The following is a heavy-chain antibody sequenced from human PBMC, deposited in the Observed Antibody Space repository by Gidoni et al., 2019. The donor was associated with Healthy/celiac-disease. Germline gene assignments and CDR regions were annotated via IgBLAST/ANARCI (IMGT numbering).Heavy chain of an antibody. CDR1: GGSISSYY. Sequence: QVQLQESGPGLVKPSETLSRTCTVSGGSISSYYWSWIRQPPGKGLEWIGYIYYSGSTNYNPSLKSRVTISVDTSKNQFSLKLSSVTAEDTAVYYCARDGKSGSLDYWGQGTLVTVSS. CDR2: IYYSGST. CDR3: ARDGKSGSLDY. D-gene: IGHD1-26*01. V-gene: IGHV4-59*01. J-gene: IGHJ4*01.